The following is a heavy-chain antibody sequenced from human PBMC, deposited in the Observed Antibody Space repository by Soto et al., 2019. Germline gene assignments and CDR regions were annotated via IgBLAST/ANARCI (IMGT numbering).Heavy chain of an antibody. J-gene: IGHJ4*02. CDR1: GGTFSSYA. V-gene: IGHV1-69*01. D-gene: IGHD3-22*01. CDR2: IIPIFGTA. Sequence: VQLVQSGAEVKKPGSSVKVSCKASGGTFSSYAISWVRQAPGQGLEWMGGIIPIFGTANYAQKFQGRVTITADESTSTAYMELSSLRSEDTAVYYCARDLRTKETYYYDSSGYWDWGQGTLVTVSS. CDR3: ARDLRTKETYYYDSSGYWD.